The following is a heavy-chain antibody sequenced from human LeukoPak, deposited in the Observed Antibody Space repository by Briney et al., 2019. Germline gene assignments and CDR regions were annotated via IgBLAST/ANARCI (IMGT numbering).Heavy chain of an antibody. Sequence: SETLFLTCTVSGGSISSYYWSWIRQPPGKGLEWIGYIYYSGSTNYNPSLKSRVTISVDTSKNQFSLKLSSVTAADTAVYYCAREDYDSSGYYYDYWGQGTLVTVSS. J-gene: IGHJ4*02. CDR3: AREDYDSSGYYYDY. D-gene: IGHD3-22*01. V-gene: IGHV4-59*01. CDR1: GGSISSYY. CDR2: IYYSGST.